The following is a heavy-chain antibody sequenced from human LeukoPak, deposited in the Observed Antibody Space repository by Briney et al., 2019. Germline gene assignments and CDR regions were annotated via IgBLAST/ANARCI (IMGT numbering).Heavy chain of an antibody. D-gene: IGHD3-10*01. V-gene: IGHV1-8*01. CDR3: ARREYGSGSYHLVY. J-gene: IGHJ4*02. CDR2: MNPKSGNT. CDR1: GYTFTRYD. Sequence: ASVRVSCKASGYTFTRYDINWVRQTPGEGGEWMGWMNPKSGNTGYAQKLQGRVTITTNTSISTAYMELSSLRSEDTSVYYCARREYGSGSYHLVYWGQGTLVTVSS.